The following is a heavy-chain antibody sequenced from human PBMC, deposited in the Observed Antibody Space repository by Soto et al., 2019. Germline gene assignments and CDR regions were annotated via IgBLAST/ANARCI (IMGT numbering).Heavy chain of an antibody. CDR1: GGSVSSSIYY. V-gene: IGHV4-61*01. CDR3: ASGGYSYGPWDDGMDV. CDR2: IYYSGST. D-gene: IGHD5-18*01. Sequence: PSETLSLTCIVSGGSVSSSIYYWSWLRQPPGKGLEWIGYIYYSGSTNYNPSLKSRVTISVDTSKNQFSLKLSSVTAADTAVYYCASGGYSYGPWDDGMDVWGQGTTVTVSS. J-gene: IGHJ6*02.